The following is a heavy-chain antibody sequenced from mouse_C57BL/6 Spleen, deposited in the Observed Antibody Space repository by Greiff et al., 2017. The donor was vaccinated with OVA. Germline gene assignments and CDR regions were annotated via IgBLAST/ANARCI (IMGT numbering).Heavy chain of an antibody. Sequence: QVQLQQSGAELVRPGTSVKMSCKASGYTFTNYWIGWAKQRPGHGLEWIGDIYPGGGYTNYNEKLKGKATLTADKSYRSAYMQFSSLTSEDSAIYYCARVPYDFYYFDYWGQGTTLTVSS. CDR1: GYTFTNYW. D-gene: IGHD2-4*01. CDR2: IYPGGGYT. V-gene: IGHV1-63*01. J-gene: IGHJ2*01. CDR3: ARVPYDFYYFDY.